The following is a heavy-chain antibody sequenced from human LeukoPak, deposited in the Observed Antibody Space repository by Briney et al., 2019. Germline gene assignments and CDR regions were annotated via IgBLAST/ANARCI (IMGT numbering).Heavy chain of an antibody. Sequence: PSETLSLTCAVYGVSFSGYYWSWIRQPPGKGLEWIGEINHSGSTNYNPSLKSRVTISVDTSKNQFSLKLSSVTAADTAVYYCARGPLWFGDKFDYWGQGTLVTVSS. CDR2: INHSGST. CDR1: GVSFSGYY. CDR3: ARGPLWFGDKFDY. V-gene: IGHV4-34*01. J-gene: IGHJ4*02. D-gene: IGHD3-10*01.